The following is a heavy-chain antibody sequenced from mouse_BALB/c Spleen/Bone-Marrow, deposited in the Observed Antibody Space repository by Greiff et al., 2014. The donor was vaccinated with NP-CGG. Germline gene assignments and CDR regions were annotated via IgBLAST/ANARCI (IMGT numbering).Heavy chain of an antibody. V-gene: IGHV14-3*02. CDR1: GFNIKDTY. CDR3: ARYYYGYYFDY. CDR2: IDPANGNT. J-gene: IGHJ2*01. D-gene: IGHD1-2*01. Sequence: VHVKQSGAELVKPGASVELSCTASGFNIKDTYMHWVKQRPEQGLEWIGRIDPANGNTKYDPKFQGKATITADTSSNTAYLQLSSLTSEDTAVYYCARYYYGYYFDYWGQGTTLTVSS.